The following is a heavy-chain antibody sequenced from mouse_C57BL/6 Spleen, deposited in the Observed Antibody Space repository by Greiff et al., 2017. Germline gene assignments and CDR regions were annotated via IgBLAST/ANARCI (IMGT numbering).Heavy chain of an antibody. J-gene: IGHJ1*03. Sequence: QVQLKESGPGLVAPSQSLSITCTVSGFSLTSYAISWVRQPPGKGLEWLGVIWTGGGTNYNSALKSRLSFSKDNSKSQVFLKMNSLQTDDTARYYCARNKDYGSIWYFDVWGTGTTVTVSS. CDR2: IWTGGGT. D-gene: IGHD1-1*01. CDR1: GFSLTSYA. V-gene: IGHV2-9-1*01. CDR3: ARNKDYGSIWYFDV.